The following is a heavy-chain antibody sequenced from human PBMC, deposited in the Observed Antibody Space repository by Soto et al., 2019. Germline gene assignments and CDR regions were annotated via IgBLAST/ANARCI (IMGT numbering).Heavy chain of an antibody. Sequence: SETLSLTCTVSGDSITSNSYFWAWIRQSPGKGLEWIGSIYYSGTTYYNPSLKSRVTISVDRSKNQFSLKLSSVTAADTAVYYCARGVYYYDSSGYFDYWGQGTLVTVSS. V-gene: IGHV4-39*07. CDR2: IYYSGTT. CDR3: ARGVYYYDSSGYFDY. J-gene: IGHJ4*02. CDR1: GDSITSNSYF. D-gene: IGHD3-22*01.